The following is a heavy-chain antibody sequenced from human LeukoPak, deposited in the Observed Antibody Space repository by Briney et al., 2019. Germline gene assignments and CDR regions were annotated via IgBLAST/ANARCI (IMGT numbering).Heavy chain of an antibody. J-gene: IGHJ3*02. CDR1: GGSISSGDYY. Sequence: PSETLSLTCTVSGGSISSGDYYWSWIRQPAGKGLEWIGRIYTSGSTNYNPSLKSRVTMSVDTSKNQFSLKLSSVTAADTAVYYCARVRRRRVVPAAIGAFDIWGQGTMVTVSS. CDR3: ARVRRRRVVPAAIGAFDI. V-gene: IGHV4-61*02. CDR2: IYTSGST. D-gene: IGHD2-2*01.